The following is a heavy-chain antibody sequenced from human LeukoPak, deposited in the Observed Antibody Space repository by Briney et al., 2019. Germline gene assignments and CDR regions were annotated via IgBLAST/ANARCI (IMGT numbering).Heavy chain of an antibody. Sequence: PSETLSLTCTVSGGSISSGGYYWSWIRQHPGKGLEWIGYMYHGGTTYYNPFLKSRVTISVDTSKNQFSLKLSSVTAADTAVYYCASIPYSSSPNPSYWGQGTLVTVSS. CDR1: GGSISSGGYY. D-gene: IGHD6-6*01. V-gene: IGHV4-31*03. CDR2: MYHGGTT. CDR3: ASIPYSSSPNPSY. J-gene: IGHJ4*02.